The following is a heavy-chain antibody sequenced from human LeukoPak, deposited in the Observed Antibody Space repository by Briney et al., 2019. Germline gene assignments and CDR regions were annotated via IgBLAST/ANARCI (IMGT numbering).Heavy chain of an antibody. Sequence: PSETLSLTCTVSGGSISSYYWTWIRQPPGKGLEWIGEVNLQGSTNYTPSLMRRVAISVDTSANHVSLQLTSVTAADTAVYYCAREGGPYRPLDYSGQGTLVTVSS. CDR2: VNLQGST. V-gene: IGHV4-59*12. CDR1: GGSISSYY. J-gene: IGHJ4*02. CDR3: AREGGPYRPLDY.